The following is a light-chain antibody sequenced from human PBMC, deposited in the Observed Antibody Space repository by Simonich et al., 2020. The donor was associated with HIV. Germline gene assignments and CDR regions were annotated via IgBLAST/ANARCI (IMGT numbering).Light chain of an antibody. V-gene: IGLV2-8*01. CDR3: SSYAGSNNFGV. Sequence: QSALTQPPSASGSPGQSVTISCTGTRSDVGGYTSVAWYQQHPGKAPKLMIYEVSKRPSGVPDRFSGSKSGNTASLTVSGLQAEDEADYYCSSYAGSNNFGVFGGGTKLTVL. CDR2: EVS. CDR1: RSDVGGYTS. J-gene: IGLJ3*02.